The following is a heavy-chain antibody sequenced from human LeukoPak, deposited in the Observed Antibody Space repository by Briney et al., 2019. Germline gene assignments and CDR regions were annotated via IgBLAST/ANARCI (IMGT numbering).Heavy chain of an antibody. V-gene: IGHV4-39*01. CDR3: VNSSPGGGWLVSGNFDY. CDR2: IYYSGST. Sequence: SETLSLTCTVSGGSISSNNYYWGWIRQPPGKGLEWIGSIYYSGSTYHNPSLKSRVTISVDTSKNQFSLKLSSVTAADTAVYYCVNSSPGGGWLVSGNFDYWGQGTLVTVSS. CDR1: GGSISSNNYY. J-gene: IGHJ4*02. D-gene: IGHD6-19*01.